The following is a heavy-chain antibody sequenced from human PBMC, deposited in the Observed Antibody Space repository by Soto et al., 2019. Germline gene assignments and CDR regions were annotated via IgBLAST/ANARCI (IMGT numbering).Heavy chain of an antibody. CDR2: IYSSGST. D-gene: IGHD6-13*01. V-gene: IGHV4-59*01. Sequence: ETLSLTCTVSGGSISNYYWNWIRQSPGKGLEWIGYIYSSGSTHYNPSLQNRVTISIDTSKNQVSLKVNSVTAADTAVYYCARAAMGGSSWPFDYWGQGTLVTVS. CDR3: ARAAMGGSSWPFDY. J-gene: IGHJ4*02. CDR1: GGSISNYY.